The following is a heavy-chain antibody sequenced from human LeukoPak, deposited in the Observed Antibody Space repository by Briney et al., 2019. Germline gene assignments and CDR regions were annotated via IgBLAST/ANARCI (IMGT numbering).Heavy chain of an antibody. Sequence: ASVKVSCKASGYTFTSYAMNWVRQAPGQGLEWMGWISAYNGNTNYAQKLQGRVTMTTDTSTSTAYMELRSLRSDDTAVYYCARDFGSSSIFDYWGQGTLVTVSS. CDR2: ISAYNGNT. J-gene: IGHJ4*02. CDR1: GYTFTSYA. CDR3: ARDFGSSSIFDY. V-gene: IGHV1-18*01. D-gene: IGHD6-6*01.